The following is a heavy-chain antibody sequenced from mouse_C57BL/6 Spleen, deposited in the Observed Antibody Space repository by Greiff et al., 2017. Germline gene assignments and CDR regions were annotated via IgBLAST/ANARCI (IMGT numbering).Heavy chain of an antibody. CDR1: GYTFTSYW. D-gene: IGHD3-2*02. V-gene: IGHV1-52*01. Sequence: VQLQQSGAELVRPGSSVKLSCKASGYTFTSYWMHWVKQRPIQGLEWIGNIDPSDSETHYNQKFKDKATLTVDKSSSTAYMQLSSLTSEDSAVDYCARGGAQAPFAYWGQGTLVTVSA. CDR3: ARGGAQAPFAY. J-gene: IGHJ3*01. CDR2: IDPSDSET.